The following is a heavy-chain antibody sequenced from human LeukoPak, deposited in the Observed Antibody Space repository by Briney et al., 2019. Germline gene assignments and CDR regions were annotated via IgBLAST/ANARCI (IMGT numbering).Heavy chain of an antibody. J-gene: IGHJ4*02. CDR2: ISYDGSNK. V-gene: IGHV3-30-3*01. CDR1: GLXFSGYA. Sequence: GGSLRLSCAASGLXFSGYAIYWVRQAPGKGLEWVAVISYDGSNKYYADSVKGQFNISRDNSKNTLYLQMNSLRIEDTAVYYCARVSPPDYWGQGTLVTVSS. CDR3: ARVSPPDY.